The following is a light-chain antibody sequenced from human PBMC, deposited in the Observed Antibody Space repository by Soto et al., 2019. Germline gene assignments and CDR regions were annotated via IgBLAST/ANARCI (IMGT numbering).Light chain of an antibody. V-gene: IGLV1-47*01. Sequence: QAVVTQPPSASGTPGQRVTISCSGSSSNIGSNYVYWYQQLPGTAPKLLIYRNNQRPSGVPARFSGSKSGTSASLAISGLRSEDEADYYCAAWDDSREGVFGGGTKLTVL. CDR1: SSNIGSNY. CDR2: RNN. CDR3: AAWDDSREGV. J-gene: IGLJ2*01.